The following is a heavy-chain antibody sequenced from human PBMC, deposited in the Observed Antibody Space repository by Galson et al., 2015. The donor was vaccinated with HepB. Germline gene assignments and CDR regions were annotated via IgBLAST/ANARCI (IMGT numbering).Heavy chain of an antibody. Sequence: SLRLSCAASGFTFRNSWMSWLRQAPGKGLEWVASVKQDESEEYYVDSVRGRFTISRDNAKSSLFLQMNSLRAEDTAVYYCASLLGERTIYNYWGQGALVTVSS. J-gene: IGHJ4*02. CDR1: GFTFRNSW. D-gene: IGHD3-10*01. CDR2: VKQDESEE. V-gene: IGHV3-7*01. CDR3: ASLLGERTIYNY.